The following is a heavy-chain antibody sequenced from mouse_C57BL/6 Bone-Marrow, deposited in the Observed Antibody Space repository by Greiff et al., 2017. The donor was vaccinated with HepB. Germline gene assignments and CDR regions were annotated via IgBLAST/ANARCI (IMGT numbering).Heavy chain of an antibody. D-gene: IGHD1-1*01. J-gene: IGHJ2*01. V-gene: IGHV6-3*01. Sequence: EVHLVESGGGLVQPGGSMKLSCVASGFTFSNYWMNWVRQSPEKGLEWVAQIRLKSDNYATHYAESVKGRFTISRYDSKSSVYLQMNNLRAEDTGIYYCTGGTTVDYWGQGTTLTVSS. CDR2: IRLKSDNYAT. CDR3: TGGTTVDY. CDR1: GFTFSNYW.